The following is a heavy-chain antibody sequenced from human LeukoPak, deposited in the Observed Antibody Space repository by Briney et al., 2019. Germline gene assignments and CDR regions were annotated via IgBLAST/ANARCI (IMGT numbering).Heavy chain of an antibody. D-gene: IGHD6-19*01. V-gene: IGHV1-8*03. CDR2: MNPNSGNT. Sequence: ASVKVSCKASGYTFTSYDINWVRQATGQGLEWMGWMNPNSGNTGYAQKFQGRVTITRNTSISTAYMELSSLRSEDTAVYYCARGPKYSSGWYYFDYWGQGTLVTVSS. J-gene: IGHJ4*02. CDR1: GYTFTSYD. CDR3: ARGPKYSSGWYYFDY.